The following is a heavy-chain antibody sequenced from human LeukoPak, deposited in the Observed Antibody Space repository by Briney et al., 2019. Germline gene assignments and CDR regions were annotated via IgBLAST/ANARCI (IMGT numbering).Heavy chain of an antibody. D-gene: IGHD3-3*01. J-gene: IGHJ4*02. CDR2: ISSSSSNYI. Sequence: GGSLRLSCAASGFTFSSYSMNWVRQAPGKGLEWVSSISSSSSNYIYYADSVKGRFTISRDNSKNTLYLQMNSLRAEDTGVYYCARVVRFLEWLPRFGSYFDYWGQGTLVTVSS. CDR3: ARVVRFLEWLPRFGSYFDY. V-gene: IGHV3-21*04. CDR1: GFTFSSYS.